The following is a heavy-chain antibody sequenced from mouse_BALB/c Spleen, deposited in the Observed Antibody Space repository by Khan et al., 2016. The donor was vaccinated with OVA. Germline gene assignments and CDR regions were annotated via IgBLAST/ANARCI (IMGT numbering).Heavy chain of an antibody. D-gene: IGHD4-1*01. J-gene: IGHJ3*01. Sequence: VQLQQSGPELVKPGASVKMSCKASGYTFTDYVMNWVKQRNGQGLEWIGQIYPGSDSTYYNEKFKGKATLTADRSSSTAYMQLSNLTSEDSAVYFWARAGWDVFAYWGQGTLVTGSA. CDR1: GYTFTDYV. CDR2: IYPGSDST. V-gene: IGHV1-77*01. CDR3: ARAGWDVFAY.